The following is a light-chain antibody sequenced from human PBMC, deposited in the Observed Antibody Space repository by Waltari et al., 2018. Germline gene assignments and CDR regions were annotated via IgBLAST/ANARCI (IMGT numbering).Light chain of an antibody. J-gene: IGLJ1*01. V-gene: IGLV3-21*02. CDR2: RNS. CDR3: QVWDSGADYV. CDR1: DIETKS. Sequence: SYVLTQPPSVSVAPGQTATITCGGNDIETKSVNWYQQKPGQAPVLVVYRNSDRPSGIPERFSGSNSGNAVTLTISRVDAGDEADYYCQVWDSGADYVFGTGTMVTVL.